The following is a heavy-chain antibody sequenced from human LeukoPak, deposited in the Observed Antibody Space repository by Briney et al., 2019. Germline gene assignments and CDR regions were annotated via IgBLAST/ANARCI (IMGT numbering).Heavy chain of an antibody. V-gene: IGHV3-23*01. D-gene: IGHD6-19*01. CDR2: ISGSGGST. J-gene: IGHJ3*02. Sequence: EGSLRLSCAASGFTFSSYAMSWVRQAPGKGLEWVSAISGSGGSTYYADSVKGRFTISRDNSKNTLYLQMNSLRAEDTAVYYCAKEKQWLVLISDAFDIWGQGTMVTVSS. CDR1: GFTFSSYA. CDR3: AKEKQWLVLISDAFDI.